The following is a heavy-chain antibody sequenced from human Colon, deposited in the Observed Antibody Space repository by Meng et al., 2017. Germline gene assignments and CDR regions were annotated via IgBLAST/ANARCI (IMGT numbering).Heavy chain of an antibody. V-gene: IGHV1-18*01. D-gene: IGHD3-10*01. CDR2: ISANNGNT. CDR3: ARSEWFGELDH. CDR1: GYTFSNSG. Sequence: ASVKVSCKASGYTFSNSGFSWVRQAPGQGLEWMGWISANNGNTKYAQKFQGRVTVTTDTSTSTAYMELRSLRSDDTAVYYCARSEWFGELDHWGQGTLVTVSS. J-gene: IGHJ4*02.